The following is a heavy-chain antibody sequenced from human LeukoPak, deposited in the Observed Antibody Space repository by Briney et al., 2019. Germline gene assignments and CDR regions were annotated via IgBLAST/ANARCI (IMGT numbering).Heavy chain of an antibody. CDR3: AKDRCSSTSCYGGVIDY. J-gene: IGHJ4*02. D-gene: IGHD2-2*01. V-gene: IGHV3-7*01. Sequence: DSVKGRFTISRDNAKNSLYLQMNSLRAEDTAVYYCAKDRCSSTSCYGGVIDYWGQGTLVTVSS.